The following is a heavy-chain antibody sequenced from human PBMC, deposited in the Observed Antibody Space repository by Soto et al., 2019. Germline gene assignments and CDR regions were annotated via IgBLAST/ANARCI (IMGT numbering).Heavy chain of an antibody. CDR1: GGSFSGYY. CDR3: ARGRGCSGGSCYPDY. Sequence: QVQLQQWGAGLLKPSETLSLTCAVYGGSFSGYYWSWIRQPPGKGLEWIGEINHSGSTNYNPSLKSRVTISIDTSKNQFSLKLSSVTAADTAVYYCARGRGCSGGSCYPDYWGQGTLVTVSS. CDR2: INHSGST. J-gene: IGHJ4*02. D-gene: IGHD2-15*01. V-gene: IGHV4-34*01.